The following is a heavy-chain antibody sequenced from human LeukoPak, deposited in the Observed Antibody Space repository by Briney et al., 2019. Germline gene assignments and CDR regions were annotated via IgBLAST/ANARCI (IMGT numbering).Heavy chain of an antibody. D-gene: IGHD3-9*01. CDR3: AKDLRYSCAGGLDY. CDR2: ISWNSNDI. J-gene: IGHJ4*02. V-gene: IGHV3-9*01. CDR1: GFTFDDYA. Sequence: PGRSLRLSCAASGFTFDDYAMPWVRQAPGKGLEWVSGISWNSNDIGYADSVKGRFTISRDNAKNSLYLQMNSLRAEDTALYYCAKDLRYSCAGGLDYWGQGTLVTVSS.